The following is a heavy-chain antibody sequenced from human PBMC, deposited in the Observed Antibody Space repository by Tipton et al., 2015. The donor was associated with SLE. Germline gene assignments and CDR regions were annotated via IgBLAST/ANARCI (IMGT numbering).Heavy chain of an antibody. CDR1: SGSINNDNYF. CDR2: IHSGGNA. CDR3: VRQEGISARGGDF. D-gene: IGHD6-6*01. V-gene: IGHV4-31*03. Sequence: TLSLTCTVSSGSINNDNYFWSWIRHLPGTGLEWIGYIHSGGNAYYNPSLKSRATLSVDKSTNQFSLKLTSVTAADTAVYYCVRQEGISARGGDFWGQGTLVTVSS. J-gene: IGHJ4*02.